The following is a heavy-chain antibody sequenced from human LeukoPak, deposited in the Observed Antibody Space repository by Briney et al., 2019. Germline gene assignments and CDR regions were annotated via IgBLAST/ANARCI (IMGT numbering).Heavy chain of an antibody. V-gene: IGHV1-69*02. D-gene: IGHD3-22*01. J-gene: IGHJ4*02. CDR3: ARVADNSGYTFDS. CDR2: IIPILGIT. Sequence: SVKVSCKASGGTFSSYTFSWVRQAPGQGLGWMGRIIPILGITKYTQKFQGRVTITADKSTTTAYMELNSLRSEDTAVYYCARVADNSGYTFDSWGQGTLVTVSS. CDR1: GGTFSSYT.